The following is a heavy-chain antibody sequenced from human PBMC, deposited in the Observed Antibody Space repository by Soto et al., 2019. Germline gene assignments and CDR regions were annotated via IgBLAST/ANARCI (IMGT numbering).Heavy chain of an antibody. J-gene: IGHJ6*02. D-gene: IGHD3-10*01. CDR2: IIPILGIA. CDR1: GGTFSSYT. V-gene: IGHV1-69*02. CDR3: ALSVVRGVMGYYYGMDV. Sequence: QVQLVQSGAEVKKPGSSVKVSCKASGGTFSSYTISWVRQAPGQGLEWMGRIIPILGIANYAQKFQGRVTITADKCTSTAYMELSSLRSEDTAVYYGALSVVRGVMGYYYGMDVWGQGTTVTVSS.